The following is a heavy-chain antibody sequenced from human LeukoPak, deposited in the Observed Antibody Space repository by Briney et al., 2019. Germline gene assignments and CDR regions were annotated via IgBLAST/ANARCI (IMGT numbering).Heavy chain of an antibody. D-gene: IGHD4-17*01. CDR3: SRGRYGDYARSGYYYGMDV. CDR2: IAYDGSNA. CDR1: GFTFSSYA. J-gene: IGHJ6*02. V-gene: IGHV3-30-3*01. Sequence: GRSLRLYTVASGFTFSSYAMHWAHQAPGKGLECVAAIAYDGSNALYAYAVKGRFTISRDISKSTLYLEMNSLKAEDAAIYYCSRGRYGDYARSGYYYGMDVGGQGTTVTVSS.